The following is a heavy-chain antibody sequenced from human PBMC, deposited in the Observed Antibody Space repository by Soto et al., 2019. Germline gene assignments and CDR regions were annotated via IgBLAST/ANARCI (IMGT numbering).Heavy chain of an antibody. CDR2: IRSKANSYAT. V-gene: IGHV3-73*01. Sequence: EVQLVESGGGLVQPGGSLKLSCAASGFTFSGSAMHWVRQASGKGLEWVGRIRSKANSYATAYAASVKGRFTISRDDSKNTAYLQMNSLKTEDTAVYYCTRDVRWELLTWGQGTLVTVSS. CDR1: GFTFSGSA. J-gene: IGHJ5*02. D-gene: IGHD1-26*01. CDR3: TRDVRWELLT.